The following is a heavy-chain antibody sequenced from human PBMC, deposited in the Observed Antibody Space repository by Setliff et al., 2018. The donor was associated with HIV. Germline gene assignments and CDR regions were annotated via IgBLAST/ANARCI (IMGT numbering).Heavy chain of an antibody. Sequence: PGGSLRLSCAASGFTFSSYAMSWVRQAPGKGLEWVSTISGSGGSTYYADSVKGRFTISRDDTKNSLYLQMNNLRAEDTAVYYCVRDYMWAFDYWGQGTLVTVSS. V-gene: IGHV3-23*01. J-gene: IGHJ4*02. CDR3: VRDYMWAFDY. D-gene: IGHD1-26*01. CDR2: ISGSGGST. CDR1: GFTFSSYA.